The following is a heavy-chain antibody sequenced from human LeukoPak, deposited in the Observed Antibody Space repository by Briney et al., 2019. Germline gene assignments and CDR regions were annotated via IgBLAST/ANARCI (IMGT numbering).Heavy chain of an antibody. CDR1: GFTFSSYA. Sequence: GGSLRLSCAASGFTFSSYAMSWVRQAPGKGLEWVSAISGSGGCTYYADSVKGRFTISRDNSKNTLYLQMNSLRAEDTAVYYCANDIVVVPAAIPGFDYWGQGTLVTVSS. CDR2: ISGSGGCT. CDR3: ANDIVVVPAAIPGFDY. D-gene: IGHD2-2*02. J-gene: IGHJ4*02. V-gene: IGHV3-23*01.